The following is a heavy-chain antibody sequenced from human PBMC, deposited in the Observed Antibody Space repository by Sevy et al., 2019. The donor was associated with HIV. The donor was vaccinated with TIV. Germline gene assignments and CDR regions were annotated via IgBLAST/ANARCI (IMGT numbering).Heavy chain of an antibody. V-gene: IGHV1-2*06. CDR3: ARSPVLGIAARADNWFDP. CDR1: GYTFTGYY. CDR2: IKPNSGGT. J-gene: IGHJ5*02. Sequence: ASVKVSCKASGYTFTGYYMHWVRQAPGQGLEWMGRIKPNSGGTNYAQKFQGRVTMTRDTSTSTAYMELSRLRSDDTAVYYCARSPVLGIAARADNWFDPWGQGTLVTVSS. D-gene: IGHD6-6*01.